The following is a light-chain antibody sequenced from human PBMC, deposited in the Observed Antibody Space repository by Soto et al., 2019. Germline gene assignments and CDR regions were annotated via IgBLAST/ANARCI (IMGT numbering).Light chain of an antibody. CDR3: VLYMGSGFWV. Sequence: QTVVTQEPSFSVSPGGTVTLTCGLTSDSVSTSYYASWYQQTPGQTPRMLIYSTNTRSSGVPDRFSGSILGNKAALTITGAQADDEYDYYCVLYMGSGFWVFGGGTKLTVL. CDR2: STN. J-gene: IGLJ3*02. CDR1: SDSVSTSYY. V-gene: IGLV8-61*01.